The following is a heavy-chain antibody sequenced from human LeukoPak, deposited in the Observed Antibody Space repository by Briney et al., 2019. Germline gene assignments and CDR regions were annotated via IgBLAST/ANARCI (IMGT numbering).Heavy chain of an antibody. J-gene: IGHJ4*02. CDR3: ARSEYSSSSGLGY. V-gene: IGHV5-51*01. Sequence: GESLKISCKGSGYSFTSYWLGWVRQMPGKGLEWMGIIYPGDSDTRYSPSFQGQVTISADKSISTAYLQWSSLKASDTGMYYCARSEYSSSSGLGYWGQGTLVTVSS. D-gene: IGHD6-6*01. CDR1: GYSFTSYW. CDR2: IYPGDSDT.